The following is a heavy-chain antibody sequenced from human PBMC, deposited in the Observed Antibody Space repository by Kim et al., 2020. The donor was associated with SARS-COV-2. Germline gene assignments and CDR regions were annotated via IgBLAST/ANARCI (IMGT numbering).Heavy chain of an antibody. J-gene: IGHJ4*02. Sequence: KYYVDSVKGRFTIARDNAKNSLYLQMNSLRAEDTAVYYWARGGIWGSFDYWGQGTLVTVSS. CDR2: K. D-gene: IGHD3-16*01. CDR3: ARGGIWGSFDY. V-gene: IGHV3-7*01.